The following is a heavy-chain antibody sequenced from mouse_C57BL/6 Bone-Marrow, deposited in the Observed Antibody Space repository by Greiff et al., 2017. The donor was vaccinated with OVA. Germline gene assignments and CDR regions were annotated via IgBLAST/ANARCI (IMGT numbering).Heavy chain of an antibody. D-gene: IGHD2-1*01. CDR2: IRNKANNHAT. CDR1: GFTFSDAW. CDR3: TRRSLGVNWYFDV. J-gene: IGHJ1*03. V-gene: IGHV6-6*01. Sequence: EVMLVESGGGLVQPGGSMKLSCAASGFTFSDAWMDWVRQSPEKGLEWVAEIRNKANNHATYYAESVKGRFTISRDDSKSSVYLQMNSLRAEDTGIYYCTRRSLGVNWYFDVWGTGTTVTVSS.